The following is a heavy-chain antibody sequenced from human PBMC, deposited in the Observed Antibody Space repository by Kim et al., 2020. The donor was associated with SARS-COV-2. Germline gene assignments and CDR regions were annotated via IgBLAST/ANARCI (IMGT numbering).Heavy chain of an antibody. D-gene: IGHD3-9*01. CDR2: ST. V-gene: IGHV4-39*01. Sequence: STSYTPSLKSRVTISVDTSKNQFSLKLNSVTAADTAVYYCARTGAISVEDWGQGTLVTVSS. CDR3: ARTGAISVED. J-gene: IGHJ4*02.